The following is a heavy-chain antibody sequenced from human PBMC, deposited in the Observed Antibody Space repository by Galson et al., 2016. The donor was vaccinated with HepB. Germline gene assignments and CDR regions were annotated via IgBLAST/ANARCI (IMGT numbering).Heavy chain of an antibody. D-gene: IGHD4-23*01. V-gene: IGHV3-53*01. Sequence: SLRLSCAASGFSFTGYAMSWVRQAPGKGLEWVSLIYSGGGTSYADSVKGRFTISRDNSKNTVYLQMNSLRAEDTAVYYCAPGNSVVRGYWGQGTLVTVSS. CDR1: GFSFTGYA. CDR3: APGNSVVRGY. J-gene: IGHJ4*02. CDR2: IYSGGGT.